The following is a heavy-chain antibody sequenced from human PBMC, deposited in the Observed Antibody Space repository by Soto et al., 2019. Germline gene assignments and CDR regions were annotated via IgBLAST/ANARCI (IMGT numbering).Heavy chain of an antibody. CDR3: AKVPNSGNYYYFDY. CDR2: ISGSGDNT. V-gene: IGHV3-23*01. D-gene: IGHD1-26*01. Sequence: GGSLRLSCAASGCNLSSYAIGWVRQAPGKGLEWVSAISGSGDNTYYADSVKGRFTISRDNSKNTLYLQVNSLRVEDTAVYYCAKVPNSGNYYYFDYWGQGTLVTVSS. CDR1: GCNLSSYA. J-gene: IGHJ4*02.